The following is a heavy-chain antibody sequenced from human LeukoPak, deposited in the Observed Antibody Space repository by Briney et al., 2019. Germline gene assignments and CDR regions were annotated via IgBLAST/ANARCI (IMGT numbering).Heavy chain of an antibody. V-gene: IGHV4-4*07. CDR1: GGSINTYY. J-gene: IGHJ5*02. CDR3: ARPQSGLGWFDP. Sequence: PSETLSLTCTVSGGSINTYYWSWIRQPAGKGLEWIGRIYSTGITTYNPSPKGRVTMSVDTSKNQFSLKLSSVTAADTAVYYCARPQSGLGWFDPWGQGILVTVSS. CDR2: IYSTGIT.